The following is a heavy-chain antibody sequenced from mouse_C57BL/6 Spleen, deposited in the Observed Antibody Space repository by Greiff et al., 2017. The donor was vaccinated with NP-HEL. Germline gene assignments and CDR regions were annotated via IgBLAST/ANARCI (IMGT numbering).Heavy chain of an antibody. Sequence: VKLMESGAELARPGASVKMSCKASGYTFTSYTMHWVKQRPGQGLEWIGYINPSSGYTKYNQKFKDKATLTADKSSSTAYMQLSSLTSEDSAVYYCAREGLGSSYGYWGQGTTLTVSS. D-gene: IGHD1-1*01. CDR3: AREGLGSSYGY. CDR1: GYTFTSYT. V-gene: IGHV1-4*01. CDR2: INPSSGYT. J-gene: IGHJ2*01.